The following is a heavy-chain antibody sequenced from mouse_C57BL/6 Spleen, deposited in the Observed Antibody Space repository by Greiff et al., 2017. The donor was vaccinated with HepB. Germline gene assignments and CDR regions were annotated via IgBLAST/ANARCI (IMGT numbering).Heavy chain of an antibody. CDR2: IDPANGNT. D-gene: IGHD2-3*01. V-gene: IGHV14-3*01. CDR3: AKDDGYLYYAMDY. J-gene: IGHJ4*01. Sequence: DVQLQESVAELVRPGASVKLSCTASGFNIKNTYMHWVKQRPEQGLEWIGRIDPANGNTKYAPKFQGKATITADTSSNTAYLQLSSLTSEDTAIYYCAKDDGYLYYAMDYWGQGTSVTVSS. CDR1: GFNIKNTY.